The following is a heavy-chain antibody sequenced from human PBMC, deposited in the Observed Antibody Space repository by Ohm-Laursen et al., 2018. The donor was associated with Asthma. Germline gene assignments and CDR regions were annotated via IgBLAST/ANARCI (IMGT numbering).Heavy chain of an antibody. V-gene: IGHV4-31*03. CDR1: GDSISSGDNY. Sequence: SQTLSLTCTVAGDSISSGDNYWSWIRQHPGKGLEWISYIYYTGNTYYNPSLRSRITMSVDTSKNQFSLRLSSVTAADTAVYYCARLTYYYDSSGYYYGKEFDYWGQGTLVTVSS. CDR2: IYYTGNT. J-gene: IGHJ4*02. D-gene: IGHD3-22*01. CDR3: ARLTYYYDSSGYYYGKEFDY.